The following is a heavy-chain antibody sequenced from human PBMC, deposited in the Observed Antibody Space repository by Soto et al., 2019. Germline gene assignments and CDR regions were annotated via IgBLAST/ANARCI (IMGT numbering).Heavy chain of an antibody. D-gene: IGHD2-21*01. CDR3: ARTSIAGIRGSFDS. J-gene: IGHJ4*02. CDR2: IHPDDSDI. Sequence: PGESLKISCKGSGYTFTDYWIAWVRYMPGEGLESLGIIHPDDSDIRYSPSFQGQVTISADRSINTAYLQWGSLEASDTAIYYCARTSIAGIRGSFDSWGQGTLVTVSS. V-gene: IGHV5-51*01. CDR1: GYTFTDYW.